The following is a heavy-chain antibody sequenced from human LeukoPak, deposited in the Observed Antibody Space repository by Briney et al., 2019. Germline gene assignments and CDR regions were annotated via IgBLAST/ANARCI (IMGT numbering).Heavy chain of an antibody. V-gene: IGHV3-21*01. Sequence: NPGGSLRLSCAASGFTFSSYSMNWVRQAPGKGLEWVSSISSSSSYIYYADSVKGRFTISRDNAKNSLYLQMNSLRAEDTAVYYCARDTPYSGSYYGYWYFDLWGRGTLVTVSS. D-gene: IGHD1-26*01. CDR1: GFTFSSYS. CDR3: ARDTPYSGSYYGYWYFDL. CDR2: ISSSSSYI. J-gene: IGHJ2*01.